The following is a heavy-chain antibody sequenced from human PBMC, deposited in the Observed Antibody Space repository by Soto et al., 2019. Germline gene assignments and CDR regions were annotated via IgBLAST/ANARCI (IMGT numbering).Heavy chain of an antibody. CDR1: GHTFARYG. Sequence: ASVKVSCKASGHTFARYGISWVRQAPGQGLEWMGWISTYNSNTNYARKFQGRVSLTTDTPTNTAYMELRSLTPDDTALYYCAREGFCSSGSCALYSHDYFGMDVWGQGTTVTVSS. V-gene: IGHV1-18*01. CDR3: AREGFCSSGSCALYSHDYFGMDV. CDR2: ISTYNSNT. D-gene: IGHD2-15*01. J-gene: IGHJ6*02.